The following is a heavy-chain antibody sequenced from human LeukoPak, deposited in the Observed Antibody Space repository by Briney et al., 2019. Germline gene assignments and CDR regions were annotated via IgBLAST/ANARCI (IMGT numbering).Heavy chain of an antibody. V-gene: IGHV3-74*01. Sequence: GGSLRLSCAASGFTFSSYWMSWVRQAPGKGLVWVSRINTDGTSTDYADSVKGRFTISRDNAKNTLYLQMNSLRVEDTAVYYCAKPMCSSTSCYRYFDYWGQGSPVTVSS. CDR2: INTDGTST. J-gene: IGHJ4*02. CDR3: AKPMCSSTSCYRYFDY. D-gene: IGHD2-2*01. CDR1: GFTFSSYW.